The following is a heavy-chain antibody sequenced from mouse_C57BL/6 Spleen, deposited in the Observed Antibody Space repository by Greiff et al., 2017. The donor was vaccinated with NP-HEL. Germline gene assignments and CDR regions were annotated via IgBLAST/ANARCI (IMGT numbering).Heavy chain of an antibody. CDR1: GYAFSSYW. V-gene: IGHV1-82*01. CDR2: IYPGAGDT. J-gene: IGHJ4*01. CDR3: AKAPRGYAMDD. Sequence: VQLQQSGPELVKPGASVKISCKASGYAFSSYWMNWVKQSPGKGLEWIGRIYPGAGDTTYNGKFKGKATLTADKSSSTAYMQLSSLTSEDTAVYYCAKAPRGYAMDDWGQGTSVTVSS.